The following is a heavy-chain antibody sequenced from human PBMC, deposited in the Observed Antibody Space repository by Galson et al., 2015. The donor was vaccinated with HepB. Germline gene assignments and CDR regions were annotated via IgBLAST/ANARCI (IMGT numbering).Heavy chain of an antibody. V-gene: IGHV3-7*01. CDR3: ARGGLNYFDF. D-gene: IGHD2-8*01. CDR2: INQVGSEK. Sequence: SLRLSCAASGFAFSGYWMSWVRQAPGKGLEWVANINQVGSEKFSVDSVRGRFIMSRDNAKDSLYLQTNSLRAEDTAVYYCARGGLNYFDFWGQGTLVTVSS. J-gene: IGHJ4*02. CDR1: GFAFSGYW.